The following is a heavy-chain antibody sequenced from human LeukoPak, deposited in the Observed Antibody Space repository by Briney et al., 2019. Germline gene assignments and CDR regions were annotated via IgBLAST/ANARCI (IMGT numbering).Heavy chain of an antibody. J-gene: IGHJ4*02. V-gene: IGHV1-2*02. D-gene: IGHD3-22*01. CDR3: ARSGATYYYDSTLAYDY. Sequence: ASVKVSCKASGYTFTGYYMHWVRQAPGQGLEWMGWINPNSGGTNYAQKFQGRVTMTRDTSISTAYMELSRLRSDDTAVYYCARSGATYYYDSTLAYDYWGQGTLVTVSS. CDR1: GYTFTGYY. CDR2: INPNSGGT.